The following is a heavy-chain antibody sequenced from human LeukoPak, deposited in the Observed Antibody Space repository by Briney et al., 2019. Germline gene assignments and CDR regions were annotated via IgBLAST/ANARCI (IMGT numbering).Heavy chain of an antibody. CDR2: IYYSGST. CDR3: ARHLSDFWSGYHLDETDYYYYYGMDV. Sequence: PSETLSLTCTVSGGSISSGGYYWSWIRQHPGKGLEWIGYIYYSGSTYYNPSLKSRVTISVDTSKNQFSLKLSSVTAADTAVYYCARHLSDFWSGYHLDETDYYYYYGMDVWGQGTTVTVSS. J-gene: IGHJ6*02. V-gene: IGHV4-31*03. CDR1: GGSISSGGYY. D-gene: IGHD3-3*01.